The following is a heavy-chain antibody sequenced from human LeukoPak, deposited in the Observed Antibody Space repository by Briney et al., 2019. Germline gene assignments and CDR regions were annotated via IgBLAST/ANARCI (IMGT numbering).Heavy chain of an antibody. CDR3: TRESGAFSPFGF. V-gene: IGHV4-4*02. CDR1: GGSITTTNW. CDR2: VHLNGAT. J-gene: IGHJ4*02. D-gene: IGHD1-26*01. Sequence: SETLSLTCAVSGGSITTTNWWSWVRQPPGKGLEWIGEVHLNGATNYNPSLESRFSMSIDKSNNHLSLEVASVTAADTAMYYCTRESGAFSPFGFWGQGTLVTVSS.